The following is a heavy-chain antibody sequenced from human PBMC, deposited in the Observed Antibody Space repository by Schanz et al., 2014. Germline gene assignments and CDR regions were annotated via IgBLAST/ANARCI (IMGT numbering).Heavy chain of an antibody. Sequence: VRLVESGGGVVQPGRSLRLSCAASGFTLSSYGMHWVRQAPGKGLEWVSSISYGTSYIYYADSVKGRFTISRDSSKNTLYLQMNSLRAEDTALYYCARDRRNADLDYWGQGTLVTVSS. D-gene: IGHD1-1*01. J-gene: IGHJ4*02. CDR1: GFTLSSYG. CDR3: ARDRRNADLDY. V-gene: IGHV3-21*01. CDR2: ISYGTSYI.